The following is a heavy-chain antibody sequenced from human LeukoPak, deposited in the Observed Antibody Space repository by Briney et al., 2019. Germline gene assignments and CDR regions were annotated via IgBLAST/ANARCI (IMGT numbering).Heavy chain of an antibody. D-gene: IGHD2-2*02. Sequence: AASVKVSCKASGYTFTTNHINWVRQATGQGLEWMGWMNPDNGDTAYAQKFQGRVTMTTDTSMSTAYMELRSLRSDDMAVYYCARDYLPAAITPHYYYGMDVWGQGTTVTVSS. CDR1: GYTFTTNH. CDR3: ARDYLPAAITPHYYYGMDV. J-gene: IGHJ6*02. V-gene: IGHV1-8*01. CDR2: MNPDNGDT.